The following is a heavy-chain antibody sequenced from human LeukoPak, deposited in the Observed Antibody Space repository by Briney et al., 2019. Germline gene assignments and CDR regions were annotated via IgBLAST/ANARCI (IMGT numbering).Heavy chain of an antibody. J-gene: IGHJ4*02. CDR1: GGSISSGSYY. D-gene: IGHD3-10*01. Sequence: AAQTLSLTCTVSGGSISSGSYYWSWIRQPAGKGLEWIGRIYTSGSTNYNPSLKSRVTISVDTSKNQFSLKLSSVTAADTAVYYCARDSGDFGETSHFAYWGQGTLVTVSS. V-gene: IGHV4-61*02. CDR3: ARDSGDFGETSHFAY. CDR2: IYTSGST.